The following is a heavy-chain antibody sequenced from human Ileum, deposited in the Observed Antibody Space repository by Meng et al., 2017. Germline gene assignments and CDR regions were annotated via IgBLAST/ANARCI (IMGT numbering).Heavy chain of an antibody. V-gene: IGHV1-8*01. J-gene: IGHJ5*02. CDR2: MSPNSGNT. CDR3: ARVVSSGTFGDWFDP. Sequence: QVQLVQSEAEVRKPGASVKFSCRASGYTFTSSDIHWVRQAPGQGLEWMGWMSPNSGNTGYSQNFQGRVTLTRSTPLRTVYMELSSLQSEDTAVYYCARVVSSGTFGDWFDPWGQGTLVTVSS. CDR1: GYTFTSSD. D-gene: IGHD3-10*01.